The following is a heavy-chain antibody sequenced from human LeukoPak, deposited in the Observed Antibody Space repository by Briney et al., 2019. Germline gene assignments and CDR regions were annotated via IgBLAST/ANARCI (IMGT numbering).Heavy chain of an antibody. CDR2: INPSGGST. CDR3: ARVHRLDSSGWH. CDR1: GYTFTSYY. D-gene: IGHD6-19*01. V-gene: IGHV1-46*01. J-gene: IGHJ4*02. Sequence: ASVKVSCKPSGYTFTSYYLHWVRQAPGQGLEWMGIINPSGGSTSYAQKFQGRVTMTRDTSTSTVYMELSSLRSEDTAVYYCARVHRLDSSGWHWGQGTLVTVSS.